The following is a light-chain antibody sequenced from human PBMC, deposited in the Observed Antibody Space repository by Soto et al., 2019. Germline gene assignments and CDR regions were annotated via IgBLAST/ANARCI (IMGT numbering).Light chain of an antibody. J-gene: IGLJ1*01. CDR2: EVS. CDR1: SSDVGGYDY. V-gene: IGLV2-8*01. Sequence: QSALTQPPSASGSPGQSVTISCTGTSSDVGGYDYVSWYQQHPGKAPKLMISEVSKRPSGVPDRFSGSKSGNTASLTVSVLRAEDEADYYCDSYTDSNRGVFGTGTKLTVL. CDR3: DSYTDSNRGV.